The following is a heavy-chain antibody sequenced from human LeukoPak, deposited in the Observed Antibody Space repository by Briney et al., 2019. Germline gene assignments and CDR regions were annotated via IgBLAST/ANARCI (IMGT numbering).Heavy chain of an antibody. CDR3: VRDHYYSMDV. CDR1: GFTFSSHG. Sequence: GGSLRLSCAASGFTFSSHGMSWVRQAPGKGLEWVSAISGSGGSTYYADSVKGRFTISRDNAKNTLYLQMNSLRADDTAIYYCVRDHYYSMDVWGKGTTVTISS. J-gene: IGHJ6*03. CDR2: ISGSGGST. V-gene: IGHV3-23*01.